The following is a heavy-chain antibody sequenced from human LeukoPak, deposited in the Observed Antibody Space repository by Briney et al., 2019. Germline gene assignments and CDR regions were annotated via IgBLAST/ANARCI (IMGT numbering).Heavy chain of an antibody. CDR3: AKMKGTVDAFDI. V-gene: IGHV3-23*01. CDR1: GFTFSSYA. J-gene: IGHJ3*02. D-gene: IGHD2-8*02. CDR2: ISGSGGST. Sequence: GGSLRLYCAASGFTFSSYAMSWVRQAPGKGLEWVSAISGSGGSTYYADSVKGRFTISRGNSKNTLYLQMNSLRAEDTAVYYCAKMKGTVDAFDIWGQGTMVTVSS.